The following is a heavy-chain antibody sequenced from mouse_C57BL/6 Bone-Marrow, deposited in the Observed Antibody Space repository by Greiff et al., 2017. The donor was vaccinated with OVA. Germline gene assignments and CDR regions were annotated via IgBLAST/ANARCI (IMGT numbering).Heavy chain of an antibody. CDR1: GFSLTSYG. D-gene: IGHD1-1*01. CDR2: IWSDGST. J-gene: IGHJ1*03. CDR3: ARHGGSSYWYFDV. Sequence: VMLVESGPGLVAPSQSLSTTCTVSGFSLTSYGVHWVRQPPGKGLEWLVVIWSDGSTTYNSALKSRLSISKDNSKSQVFLKMNSLQTDDTAMYYCARHGGSSYWYFDVWGTGTTVTVSS. V-gene: IGHV2-6-1*01.